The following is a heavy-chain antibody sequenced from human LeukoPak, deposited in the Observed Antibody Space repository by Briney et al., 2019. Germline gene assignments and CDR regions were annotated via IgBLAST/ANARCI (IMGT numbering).Heavy chain of an antibody. CDR2: ISSSSSYI. CDR1: GFTFSSYS. J-gene: IGHJ4*02. D-gene: IGHD6-19*01. V-gene: IGHV3-21*01. CDR3: AREMGQWLVPPFFDY. Sequence: PGGSLRLSCAASGFTFSSYSMNWVRQAPGKGLEWVSSISSSSSYIYYADSVKGRFTISRDNAKNSLYLQMNSLRAEDTAVYYCAREMGQWLVPPFFDYWGQGTLVTVSS.